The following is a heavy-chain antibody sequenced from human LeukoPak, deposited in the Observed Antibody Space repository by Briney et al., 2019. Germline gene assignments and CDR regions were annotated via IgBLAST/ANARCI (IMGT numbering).Heavy chain of an antibody. CDR2: ISWDSGSQ. J-gene: IGHJ3*01. D-gene: IGHD3-9*01. Sequence: GGSLRLSCVGSGFSLEDYAMHWVRQVPGKGLEWVSSISWDSGSQAYTDSVKGRFTISRDNDKNSPYLQMNSLRLEDTAFYYCIKDMGFDLLKDAFHVWGQGTLVTVSS. CDR3: IKDMGFDLLKDAFHV. CDR1: GFSLEDYA. V-gene: IGHV3-9*01.